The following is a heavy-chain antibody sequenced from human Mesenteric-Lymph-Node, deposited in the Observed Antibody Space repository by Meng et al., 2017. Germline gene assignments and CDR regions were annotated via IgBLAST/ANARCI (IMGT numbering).Heavy chain of an antibody. CDR1: GFTFSGSA. CDR2: VRDKANNYAT. J-gene: IGHJ4*02. V-gene: IGHV3-73*01. D-gene: IGHD1-26*01. CDR3: GSGNYFDY. Sequence: DVQLVDSGGGLVQPGGSLKLSCAASGFTFSGSAMHWVRQASGKGLEWVGRVRDKANNYATSYAESVKGRFTISRDDSRNTAYLQMDSLKTEDTAVYYCGSGNYFDYWGQGTLVTVSS.